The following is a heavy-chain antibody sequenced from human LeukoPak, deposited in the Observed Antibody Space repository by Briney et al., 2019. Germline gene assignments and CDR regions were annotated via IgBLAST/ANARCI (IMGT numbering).Heavy chain of an antibody. CDR1: GFTFSRYW. D-gene: IGHD3-3*01. J-gene: IGHJ4*02. CDR2: INPDGSST. Sequence: PGGSLRLSCTASGFTFSRYWMHWVRQAPGKGLVWVSRINPDGSSTSYADSVKGRFTISRDNAKTTLYLQMNTLRAEDTAVYYCSRNDFWSGFGYWGQGALLTVSS. CDR3: SRNDFWSGFGY. V-gene: IGHV3-74*01.